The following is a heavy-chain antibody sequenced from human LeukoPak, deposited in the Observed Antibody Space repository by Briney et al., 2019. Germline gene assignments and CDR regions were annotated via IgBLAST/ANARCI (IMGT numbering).Heavy chain of an antibody. J-gene: IGHJ4*02. Sequence: GGSLRLSCAASGFTVSSNYMSWVRQAPGKGLEWVSVIYSGGSTYYADSVKGRFTISRDNSKNTLYLQMNSLRAEDTAVYYCARESKILDRSGYYSLAMDYWGQGTLVTVSS. CDR2: IYSGGST. D-gene: IGHD3-22*01. CDR1: GFTVSSNY. CDR3: ARESKILDRSGYYSLAMDY. V-gene: IGHV3-53*01.